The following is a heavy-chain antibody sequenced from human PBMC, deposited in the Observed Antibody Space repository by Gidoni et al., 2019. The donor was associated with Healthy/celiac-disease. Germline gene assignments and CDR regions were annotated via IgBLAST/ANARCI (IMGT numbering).Heavy chain of an antibody. CDR3: ARIVKGQFDY. CDR2: IGTAGDT. Sequence: EVQLVESGGGLVQPGGSLRLSCDASGFTFSSYDMHWGRQATGKGLEWVSAIGTAGDTYYPGSVKGRFTISRENVKNSLYLQMNSLRAGDTAVYYCARIVKGQFDYWGQGTLVTVSS. J-gene: IGHJ4*02. V-gene: IGHV3-13*04. D-gene: IGHD2-15*01. CDR1: GFTFSSYD.